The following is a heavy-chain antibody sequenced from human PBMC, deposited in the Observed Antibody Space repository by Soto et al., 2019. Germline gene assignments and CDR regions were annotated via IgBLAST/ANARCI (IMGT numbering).Heavy chain of an antibody. Sequence: EVQLVESGGGLVQPGGSLRLSCAASGFTFSTYWMSWVRQAPGKGLEWLANIKQAESEKYYVDSVKGRFTIPRDNAKNSLYLQSNSLRAEDTALYYCARGSQYNRLWGQGTLVTVSS. D-gene: IGHD1-1*01. CDR3: ARGSQYNRL. CDR1: GFTFSTYW. V-gene: IGHV3-7*01. J-gene: IGHJ4*02. CDR2: IKQAESEK.